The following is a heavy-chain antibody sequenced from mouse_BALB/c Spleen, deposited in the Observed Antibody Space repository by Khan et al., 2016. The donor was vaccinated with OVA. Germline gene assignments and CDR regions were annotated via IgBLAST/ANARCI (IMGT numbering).Heavy chain of an antibody. Sequence: EVELVESGGDLVKPGGSLKLSCAASGFTFSTYAMSWVRQTPDKRLEWVATISTGGDYIYYPDSVKGRFTISRANAKNTLYLQMSSLRSEDTAMYYCARHNYGPFAYWGQGTLVTVSA. CDR1: GFTFSTYA. CDR2: ISTGGDYI. CDR3: ARHNYGPFAY. D-gene: IGHD1-1*01. V-gene: IGHV5-6*01. J-gene: IGHJ3*01.